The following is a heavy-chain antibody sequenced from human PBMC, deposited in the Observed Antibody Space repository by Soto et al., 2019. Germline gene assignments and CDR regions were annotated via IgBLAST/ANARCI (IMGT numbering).Heavy chain of an antibody. J-gene: IGHJ1*01. CDR2: IWGDGMVK. Sequence: QVQLVESGGDVVQPGKSLRLACAASGFSFSSFGMHWVRQAPDKGPEWVALIWGDGMVKYYADSVKGRFSISRDNSKMTLYLQMDKLRAEDTAMYYCAKDLYNGQPSWGQGTLVTVS. CDR1: GFSFSSFG. D-gene: IGHD2-8*01. V-gene: IGHV3-33*06. CDR3: AKDLYNGQPS.